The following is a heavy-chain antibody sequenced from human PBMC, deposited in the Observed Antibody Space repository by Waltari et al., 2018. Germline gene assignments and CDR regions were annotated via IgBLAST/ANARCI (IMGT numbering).Heavy chain of an antibody. CDR2: ISFFGGNP. J-gene: IGHJ4*02. Sequence: EVQLLESGGILVQPGGSLRLSCAASGFAFSNYAMTWVRQAPGKGLGWVSFISFFGGNPYYADSPKGRFTISRDNSKNTLYLQMNSLTVADTAVYYCAKEITAADAPYFFDYWGRGTLVTVSS. CDR1: GFAFSNYA. V-gene: IGHV3-23*01. CDR3: AKEITAADAPYFFDY. D-gene: IGHD6-13*01.